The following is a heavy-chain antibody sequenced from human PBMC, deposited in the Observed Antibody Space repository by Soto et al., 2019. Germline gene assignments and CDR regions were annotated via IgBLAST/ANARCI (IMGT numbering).Heavy chain of an antibody. CDR1: GGSLTKNKA. CDR2: MHHIGST. V-gene: IGHV4-4*02. J-gene: IGHJ4*02. D-gene: IGHD5-12*01. CDR3: TKNSAYALDY. Sequence: PSQTRSLTCHVSGGSLTKNKAGSGVRQAPGEGLEWIGEMHHIGSTKYNPSLKSRVTMSVDTSKNQFFLKLNSVTAADTAVYYCTKNSAYALDYWGQGTLVTVSS.